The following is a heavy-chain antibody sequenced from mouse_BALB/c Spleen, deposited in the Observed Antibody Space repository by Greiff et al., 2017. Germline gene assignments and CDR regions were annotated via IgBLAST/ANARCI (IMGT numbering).Heavy chain of an antibody. Sequence: EVHLVESGGGLVKPGGSLKLSCAASGFTFSDYYMYWVRQTPEKRLEWVATISDGGSYTYSPDSVKVRFTISRDNAKNNLYLQISSLKSEDTAMYYCARGGTGTGAWFAYWGQGTLVTVSA. CDR2: ISDGGSYT. J-gene: IGHJ3*01. D-gene: IGHD4-1*01. V-gene: IGHV5-4*02. CDR1: GFTFSDYY. CDR3: ARGGTGTGAWFAY.